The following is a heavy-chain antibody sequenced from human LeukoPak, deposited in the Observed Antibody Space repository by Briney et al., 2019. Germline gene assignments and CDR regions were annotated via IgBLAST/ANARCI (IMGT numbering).Heavy chain of an antibody. V-gene: IGHV4-59*01. CDR2: IYYSGST. CDR3: ARGPDWFDP. J-gene: IGHJ5*02. Sequence: SETLSLTCTVSGGSISSYYWSWIRQPPGKGLEWIGYIYYSGSTNYNPSLKSRVTISVDTSKNQFSLKLSSVTAADTAVYYCARGPDWFDPWGQGTLVTVSS. CDR1: GGSISSYY.